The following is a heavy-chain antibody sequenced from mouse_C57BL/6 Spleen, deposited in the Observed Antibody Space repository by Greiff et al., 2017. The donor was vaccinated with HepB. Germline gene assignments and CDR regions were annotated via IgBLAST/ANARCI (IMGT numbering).Heavy chain of an antibody. CDR2: INPNNGGT. Sequence: VQLQQSGPELVKPGASVKISCKASGYTFTDYYMNWVKQSHGKSLEWIGDINPNNGGTSYNQKFKGKATLTVDKSSSTAYMELRSLTSEDSAVYYCARWGDYDEGGFDYWGQGTTLTVSS. CDR3: ARWGDYDEGGFDY. D-gene: IGHD2-4*01. V-gene: IGHV1-26*01. J-gene: IGHJ2*01. CDR1: GYTFTDYY.